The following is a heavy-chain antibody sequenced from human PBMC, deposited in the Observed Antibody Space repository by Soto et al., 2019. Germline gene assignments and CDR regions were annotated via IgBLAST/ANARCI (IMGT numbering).Heavy chain of an antibody. V-gene: IGHV4-31*03. CDR3: ARGGNLNIVVVPAAMPPGL. Sequence: PSLTLPLTCTVSDGYIGNGGYCWSWIRQHPGKGLEWIGYIYYSGSTYYNPSLKSRVTISVDTSKNQFSLKLSSVTAADTAVYYCARGGNLNIVVVPAAMPPGLWGQGTLVTVSS. CDR2: IYYSGST. J-gene: IGHJ4*02. D-gene: IGHD2-2*01. CDR1: DGYIGNGGYC.